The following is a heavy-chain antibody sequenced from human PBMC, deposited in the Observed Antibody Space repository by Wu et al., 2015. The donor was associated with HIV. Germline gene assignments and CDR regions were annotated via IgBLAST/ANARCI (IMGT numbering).Heavy chain of an antibody. Sequence: QVHLVQSGAEVKKPGSSVKVSCKASGGTFSSNVISWVRQAPGQGLEWMGGIIPIFGTPHYAQKFQGRVTITTDESTSTAYMEVSSLRSEDTAVYYCASDFGYYSGSVYWGQGTLVTVSS. CDR1: GGTFSSNV. V-gene: IGHV1-69*05. CDR2: IIPIFGTP. D-gene: IGHD6-19*01. J-gene: IGHJ4*02. CDR3: ASDFGYYSGSVY.